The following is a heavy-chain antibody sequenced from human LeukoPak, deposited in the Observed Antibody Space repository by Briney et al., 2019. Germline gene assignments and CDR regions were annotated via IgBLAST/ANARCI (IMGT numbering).Heavy chain of an antibody. V-gene: IGHV3-30*18. D-gene: IGHD6-19*01. CDR2: ISYDGSNK. Sequence: GRSLRLSCAASGFTFSSYGMHWVRQAPGKGLEWVAVISYDGSNKYYADSVKGRFTISRDNSKNTLYLQMNSLRAEDTAVYYCAKEPIRSLRHWQWLELGDAFDIWGQGTMVTVSS. J-gene: IGHJ3*02. CDR3: AKEPIRSLRHWQWLELGDAFDI. CDR1: GFTFSSYG.